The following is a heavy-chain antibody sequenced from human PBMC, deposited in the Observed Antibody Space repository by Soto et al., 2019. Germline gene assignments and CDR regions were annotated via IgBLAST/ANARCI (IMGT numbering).Heavy chain of an antibody. D-gene: IGHD2-21*01. V-gene: IGHV4-61*01. J-gene: IGHJ6*02. Sequence: QVQLQESGPGLVKPSETLSLTCTVSGGSVSSGSYYWSWIRQPPGKGLEWIGYIYYSGSTNYNPSLKSRVTISVDTSKNQFSLKLSSVTAADTAVYYCARARLCLLCGPRMDVWGQGTTVTVSS. CDR3: ARARLCLLCGPRMDV. CDR2: IYYSGST. CDR1: GGSVSSGSYY.